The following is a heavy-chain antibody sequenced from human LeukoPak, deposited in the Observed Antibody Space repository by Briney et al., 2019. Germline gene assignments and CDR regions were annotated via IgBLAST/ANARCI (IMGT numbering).Heavy chain of an antibody. Sequence: PGGTLRLSCAASRFTFSSYAMNWVRQAPGKGLEWVSGITASGDRTYYADSVKGRFTISRDNSKNTLYLQMNSLRAEDTAVYYCAKDLGDYYDSSGYDYFDYWGQGTLVTVSS. V-gene: IGHV3-23*01. CDR3: AKDLGDYYDSSGYDYFDY. J-gene: IGHJ4*02. CDR2: ITASGDRT. CDR1: RFTFSSYA. D-gene: IGHD3-22*01.